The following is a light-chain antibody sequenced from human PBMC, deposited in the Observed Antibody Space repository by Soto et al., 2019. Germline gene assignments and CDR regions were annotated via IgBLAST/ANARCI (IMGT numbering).Light chain of an antibody. V-gene: IGLV2-14*01. CDR1: SSDIGGHNF. CDR3: SSYTSAIPLI. J-gene: IGLJ2*01. CDR2: DVS. Sequence: QSALTQPASVSGSPGQSITISCTGTSSDIGGHNFVSWFQQHPGTAPKLIIYDVSNRPSGVSNRFSGSKSGNTASLIISGLQAEDEADYYCSSYTSAIPLIFGGGTKVTVL.